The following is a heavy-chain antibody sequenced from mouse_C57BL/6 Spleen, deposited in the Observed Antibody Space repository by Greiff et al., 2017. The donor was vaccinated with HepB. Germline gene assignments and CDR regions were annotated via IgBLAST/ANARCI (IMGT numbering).Heavy chain of an antibody. CDR2: IYPGDGDT. V-gene: IGHV1-80*01. CDR1: GYAFSSYW. CDR3: ARTTTVVAMDAMDY. Sequence: QVHVKQSGAELVKPGASVKISCKASGYAFSSYWMNWVKQRPGKGLEWIGQIYPGDGDTNYNGKFKGKATLTADKSSSTAYMQLSSLTSEDSAVYFCARTTTVVAMDAMDYWGQGTSVTVSS. J-gene: IGHJ4*01. D-gene: IGHD1-1*01.